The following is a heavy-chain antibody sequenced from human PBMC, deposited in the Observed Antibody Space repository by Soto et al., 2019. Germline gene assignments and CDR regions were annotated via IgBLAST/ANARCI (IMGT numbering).Heavy chain of an antibody. CDR2: ISVYNCKT. Sequence: SXKASFKASGYTXSSYGIRLVRQAPGQGLEWMGWISVYNCKTNYAQKLQGRVTMTTDTSTSTAYIEMRILRSHYTAVYYCARGLYSQNWFDPWGQGAMGTVS. CDR3: ARGLYSQNWFDP. D-gene: IGHD5-18*01. V-gene: IGHV1-18*01. J-gene: IGHJ5*02. CDR1: GYTXSSYG.